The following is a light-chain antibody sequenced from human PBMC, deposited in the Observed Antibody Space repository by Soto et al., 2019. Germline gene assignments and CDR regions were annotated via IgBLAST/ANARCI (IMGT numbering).Light chain of an antibody. CDR2: DVS. Sequence: QSALTQPASVSGSPGQSITISCTGTSSDIGSYNYVSWYQQHPGKAPKLMIYDVSHRPSGVSNRFSGSKSGNTASLTISGLQAEDEADYYCSSYTSSSTLGVFGGGTKLTVL. V-gene: IGLV2-14*01. J-gene: IGLJ2*01. CDR1: SSDIGSYNY. CDR3: SSYTSSSTLGV.